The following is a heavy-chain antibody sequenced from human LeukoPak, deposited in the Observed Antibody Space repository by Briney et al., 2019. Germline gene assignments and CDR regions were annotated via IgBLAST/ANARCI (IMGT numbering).Heavy chain of an antibody. CDR3: ARGVMVRGVVAGDAFDI. CDR2: IYYSGST. D-gene: IGHD3-10*01. CDR1: GGSISSSSYY. Sequence: SETLSLTCTVSGGSISSSSYYWGWIRQLPGKGLEWIGSIYYSGSTYYNPSLKSRVIMSVDTSKNQFSLKLSSVTAADTAVYYCARGVMVRGVVAGDAFDIWGQGTMVTVSS. V-gene: IGHV4-39*07. J-gene: IGHJ3*02.